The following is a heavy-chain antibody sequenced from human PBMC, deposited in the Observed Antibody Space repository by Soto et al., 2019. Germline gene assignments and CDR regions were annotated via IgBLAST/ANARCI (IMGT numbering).Heavy chain of an antibody. Sequence: EVQLLESGGGLVQPGGSLRLSCVVSGFTFGSYAMSWVRQAPEKGPEWVAILGGNGFTTYYADSVKGRFTISGDKSKSTLCRQRNSLRADDTGVYYCAKALRPSLNFFYYMDVWGRGTSVTVSS. CDR3: AKALRPSLNFFYYMDV. CDR2: LGGNGFTT. J-gene: IGHJ6*03. D-gene: IGHD2-2*01. V-gene: IGHV3-23*01. CDR1: GFTFGSYA.